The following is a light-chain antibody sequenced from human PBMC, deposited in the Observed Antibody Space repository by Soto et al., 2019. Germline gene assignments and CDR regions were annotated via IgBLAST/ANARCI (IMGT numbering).Light chain of an antibody. CDR3: QQYNSWTTIT. CDR2: GAS. V-gene: IGKV3-15*01. Sequence: EIVMTQSPATLSVSPGERATLSCRASQSISSKLGWYQQRPGQAPRLLIYGASTRATGIPARFSGSGSGTEFHLPISSLQSEDSAVYYCQQYNSWTTITFGQGTRLEIK. J-gene: IGKJ5*01. CDR1: QSISSK.